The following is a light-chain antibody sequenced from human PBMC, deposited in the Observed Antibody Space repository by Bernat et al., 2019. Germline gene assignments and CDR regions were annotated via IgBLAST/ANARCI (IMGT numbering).Light chain of an antibody. CDR3: CSYAGKSTFEV. J-gene: IGLJ2*01. V-gene: IGLV2-23*02. CDR2: EVT. CDR1: SSDVGSYNL. Sequence: QSALTQPASVSASPGQSITISCTGTSSDVGSYNLVSWYQQHPGKAPKLIIYEVTNRPSGVSNRFSGSKSGNTASLTLSGPQPEDEADYFCCSYAGKSTFEVFGGGTELTVL.